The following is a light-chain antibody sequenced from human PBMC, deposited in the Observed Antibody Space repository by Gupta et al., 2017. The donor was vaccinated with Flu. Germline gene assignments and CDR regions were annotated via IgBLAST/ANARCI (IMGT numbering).Light chain of an antibody. V-gene: IGLV1-40*01. Sequence: QSVLTQPPSVSGAPGQRVSISFPGSSSNIGAGYDVHWYQQLPGTAPKLLMYGNINRPSGVPDRVSGSKSGTSASLAINGLQAEDEADYYCTSSDSSLNCVVFGGGTKLTVL. J-gene: IGLJ2*01. CDR3: TSSDSSLNCVV. CDR1: SSNIGAGYD. CDR2: GNI.